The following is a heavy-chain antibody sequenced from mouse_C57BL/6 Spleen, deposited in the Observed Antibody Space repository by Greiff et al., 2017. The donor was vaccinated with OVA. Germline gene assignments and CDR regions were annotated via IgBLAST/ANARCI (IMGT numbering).Heavy chain of an antibody. V-gene: IGHV8-12*01. J-gene: IGHJ4*01. Sequence: QVTLKVCGPGILQSSQTLSLTCSFSGFALSTSGMGVSWIRQPSGKGLEWLAHIYWDDAKRYNRYLKSRLTNSKETSRKQVYLTITSVNTADTATYYCARRAGDHDVRYAMDYWGQGTSVTVSS. CDR2: IYWDDAK. D-gene: IGHD2-4*01. CDR3: ARRAGDHDVRYAMDY. CDR1: GFALSTSGMG.